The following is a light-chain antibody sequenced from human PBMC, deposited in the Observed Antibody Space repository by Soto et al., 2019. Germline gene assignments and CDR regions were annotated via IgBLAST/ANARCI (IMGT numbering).Light chain of an antibody. V-gene: IGLV4-69*01. CDR3: QTWGTGFQV. CDR2: LNNDGSH. CDR1: SGHSSYA. J-gene: IGLJ2*01. Sequence: QPVLTQPPSASASLGASVKLTCTLSSGHSSYAIAWHQKQPDKGPRYLMVLNNDGSHTKGGGVPDRFSGSSTGAERFLIISRLQSEDEADDYCQTWGTGFQVFVGGTKLTVL.